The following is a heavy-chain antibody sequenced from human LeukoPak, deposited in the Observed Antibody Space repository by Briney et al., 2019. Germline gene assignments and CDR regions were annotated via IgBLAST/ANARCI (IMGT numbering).Heavy chain of an antibody. D-gene: IGHD3-22*01. CDR3: ATSTYYYDSSGSLDY. CDR1: GGSISSGGYY. V-gene: IGHV4-31*03. J-gene: IGHJ4*02. CDR2: IYYSGST. Sequence: SETLSLTCTVSGGSISSGGYYWSWLRQHPGKGLEWIGYIYYSGSTYYNPSLKSRVTISVDTSKNQFSLKLSSVTAADTAVYYCATSTYYYDSSGSLDYRGQGTLVTVSS.